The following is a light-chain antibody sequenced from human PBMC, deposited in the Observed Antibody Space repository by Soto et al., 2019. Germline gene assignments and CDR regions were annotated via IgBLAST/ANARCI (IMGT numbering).Light chain of an antibody. Sequence: QSALTQPPSASGSPGQSVTISCTGTSSDVGVYNHVSWYQQHPGKAPKLMICEVSKRPSGVPDRFSGSKSGNTASLTVSGLQAEDEADYYCSSYAGSNTYVFGTGTKLTVL. V-gene: IGLV2-8*01. CDR1: SSDVGVYNH. CDR2: EVS. CDR3: SSYAGSNTYV. J-gene: IGLJ1*01.